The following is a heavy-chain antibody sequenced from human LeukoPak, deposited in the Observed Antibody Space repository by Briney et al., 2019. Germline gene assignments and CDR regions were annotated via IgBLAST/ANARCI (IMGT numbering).Heavy chain of an antibody. J-gene: IGHJ6*02. CDR2: INHSGST. CDR1: GGSFSGYY. V-gene: IGHV4-34*01. Sequence: SETLSLTCAVYGGSFSGYYWSWIRQPPGKGLEWIGEINHSGSTNYNPSLKSRVTISVDASKNQFSLKLSSVTAADTAVYYCARGDYGMDVWGQGTTVTVSS. CDR3: ARGDYGMDV.